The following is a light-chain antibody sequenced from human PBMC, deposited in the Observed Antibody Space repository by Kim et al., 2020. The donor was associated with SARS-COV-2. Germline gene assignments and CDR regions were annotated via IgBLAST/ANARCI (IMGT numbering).Light chain of an antibody. CDR2: AAS. J-gene: IGKJ3*01. CDR3: QQSYSIPQT. V-gene: IGKV1-39*01. Sequence: DIQMTQSPSSLSASVGDRVTITCRASQSISSYFNWYQQKPGKAPTLLIYAASSLQSGVPSRFSGSGSGTDFTLTISSLQPEDFATYYCQQSYSIPQTFGPGTKVDIK. CDR1: QSISSY.